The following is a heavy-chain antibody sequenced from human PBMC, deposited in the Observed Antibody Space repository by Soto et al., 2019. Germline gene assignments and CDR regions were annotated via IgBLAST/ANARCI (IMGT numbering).Heavy chain of an antibody. CDR1: GFIVSNKH. CDR2: LYTDDRT. CDR3: VGAAPGD. Sequence: EVQLVETGGGLMQPGGSLRLSCAASGFIVSNKHMGWVRQAPGKGLESDSILYTDDRTYYADSVKGRFTISRDNSKNTVSLQMNGLRDEDTAMYYCVGAAPGDWGQGTPVTVSS. V-gene: IGHV3-53*05. D-gene: IGHD3-16*01. J-gene: IGHJ4*02.